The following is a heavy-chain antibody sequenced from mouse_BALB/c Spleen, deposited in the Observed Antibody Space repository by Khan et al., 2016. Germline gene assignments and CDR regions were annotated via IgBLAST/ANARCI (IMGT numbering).Heavy chain of an antibody. V-gene: IGHV2-6-7*01. J-gene: IGHJ3*01. D-gene: IGHD2-4*01. Sequence: VQLQESGPGLVAPSQSLSITCTVSGFSLTGFSVNWVSQPPGKALEWLGMISGDGSTANNTAIKARLSFSTDDTKSQFSLTMNSLLTSDTASFFCASYYDYDWGFAYWGQGTLVTVSA. CDR1: GFSLTGFS. CDR2: ISGDGST. CDR3: ASYYDYDWGFAY.